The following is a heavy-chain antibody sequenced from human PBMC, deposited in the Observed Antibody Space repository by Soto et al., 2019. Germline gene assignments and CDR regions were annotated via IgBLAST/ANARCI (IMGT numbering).Heavy chain of an antibody. CDR1: GGSISSYY. CDR3: AIVGDWFGEFIQFDY. J-gene: IGHJ4*02. D-gene: IGHD3-10*01. CDR2: IYYSGST. V-gene: IGHV4-59*01. Sequence: SETLSLTCTVSGGSISSYYWSWIRQPPGKGLEWIGYIYYSGSTNYNPSLKSRVTISVDTSKNQFSLKLSSVTAADTAVYYCAIVGDWFGEFIQFDYWGQGTLVTVSS.